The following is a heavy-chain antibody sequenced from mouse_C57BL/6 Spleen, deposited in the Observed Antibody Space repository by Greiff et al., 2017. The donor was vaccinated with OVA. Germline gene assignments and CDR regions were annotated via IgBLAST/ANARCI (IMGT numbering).Heavy chain of an antibody. Sequence: EVKVEESGPGLVKPSQSLSLTCSVTGYSITSGYYWNWIRQFPGNKLEWMGYISYDGSNNYNPSLKNRISITRDTSKNQFFLKLNSVTTEDTATYYCARDETDPYAMDYWGQGTSVTVSS. CDR3: ARDETDPYAMDY. V-gene: IGHV3-6*01. J-gene: IGHJ4*01. CDR1: GYSITSGYY. CDR2: ISYDGSN.